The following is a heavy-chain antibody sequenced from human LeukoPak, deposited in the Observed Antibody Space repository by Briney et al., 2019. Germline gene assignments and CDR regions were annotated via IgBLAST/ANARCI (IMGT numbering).Heavy chain of an antibody. CDR2: IWYDGSNK. D-gene: IGHD3-10*01. V-gene: IGHV3-33*01. Sequence: GGSLRLSCAASGYTFSSYGMHWVRQAPGKGLEWVAVIWYDGSNKYYADSVKGRFTISRDNSKNTLYLQMNSLKTEDTAVYYCTHRRFSSGSDGMDVWGQGTTVTVSS. CDR1: GYTFSSYG. CDR3: THRRFSSGSDGMDV. J-gene: IGHJ6*02.